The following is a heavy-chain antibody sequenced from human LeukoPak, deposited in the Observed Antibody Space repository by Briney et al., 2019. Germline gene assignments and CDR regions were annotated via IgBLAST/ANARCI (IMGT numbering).Heavy chain of an antibody. D-gene: IGHD2-2*01. Sequence: ASVKVSCKASGYTFTGYYMHWVRQAPGQGLEWMGWINPNSGGTNYAQKFQGRVTMTRDTSISTAYMELSRLRSDDTAVYYCARPPAAIEDYYYHYMDVWGKGTTVTVSS. CDR2: INPNSGGT. CDR3: ARPPAAIEDYYYHYMDV. V-gene: IGHV1-2*02. J-gene: IGHJ6*03. CDR1: GYTFTGYY.